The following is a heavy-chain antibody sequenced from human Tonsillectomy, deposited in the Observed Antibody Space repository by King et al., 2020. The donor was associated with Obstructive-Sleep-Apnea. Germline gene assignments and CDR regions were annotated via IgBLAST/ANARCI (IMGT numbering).Heavy chain of an antibody. D-gene: IGHD2-2*01. V-gene: IGHV3-23*04. CDR2: ISGSGGST. J-gene: IGHJ6*02. CDR1: GFTFSSYA. CDR3: AKGLLYAPVEYGMDV. Sequence: VQLVESGGGLVQPGGSLRLSCAASGFTFSSYAMSWVRQAPGKGLEWVSAISGSGGSTYYADSVKGRFIISRDNSKNTRDLQMNSLRVEDTAVYYCAKGLLYAPVEYGMDVWGQGTTVTVSS.